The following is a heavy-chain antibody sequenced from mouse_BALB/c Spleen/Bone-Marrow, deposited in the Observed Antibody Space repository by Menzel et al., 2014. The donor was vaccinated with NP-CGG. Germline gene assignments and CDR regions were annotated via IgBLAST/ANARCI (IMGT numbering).Heavy chain of an antibody. Sequence: DLVKPGASVKLSCKASGYTFTSYWINWIKQRPGQGLEWIGRIAPGNGSTYYNEMFKGKATLTVDTSSSTAYIQLSSLSSEDSAVYFCARESYYYENYAMDYWGQGTSVTVSS. CDR3: ARESYYYENYAMDY. D-gene: IGHD1-1*01. CDR1: GYTFTSYW. CDR2: IAPGNGST. J-gene: IGHJ4*01. V-gene: IGHV1S41*01.